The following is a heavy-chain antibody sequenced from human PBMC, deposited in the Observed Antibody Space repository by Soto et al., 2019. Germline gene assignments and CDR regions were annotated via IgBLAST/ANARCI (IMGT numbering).Heavy chain of an antibody. CDR3: ARDQGPGHYYYYGMDV. CDR1: GFTFSSYG. Sequence: GGSLRLSCAASGFTFSSYGMHWVRQAPGKGLEWVAVIWYDGSNKYYADSVKGRFTISRDNSKNTLYLQMNSLRAEDTAVYYCARDQGPGHYYYYGMDVWGQGTTVTVSS. V-gene: IGHV3-33*01. J-gene: IGHJ6*02. CDR2: IWYDGSNK.